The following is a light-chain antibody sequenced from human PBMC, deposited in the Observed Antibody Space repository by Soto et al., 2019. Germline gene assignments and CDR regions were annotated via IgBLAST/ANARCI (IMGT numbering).Light chain of an antibody. J-gene: IGKJ1*01. CDR2: GTS. CDR1: QSVSSSF. CDR3: QQYGSSPWT. Sequence: EIVLTQSPVTLSLSPGARATLSCRASQSVSSSFVAWFQQKAGQAPRLLIYGTSSRATGIPDRFSGSGSGTDFTLTVNRLEPEDFAMYFCQQYGSSPWTFGQGTKVDIK. V-gene: IGKV3-20*01.